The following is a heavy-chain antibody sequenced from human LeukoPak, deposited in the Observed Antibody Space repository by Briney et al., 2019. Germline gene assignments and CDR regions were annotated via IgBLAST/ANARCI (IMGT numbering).Heavy chain of an antibody. V-gene: IGHV3-53*01. J-gene: IGHJ3*02. CDR3: ARKNDLFNAAFDI. CDR1: GFTVSSSY. Sequence: GGSLRLSCAASGFTVSSSYMSWVRQAPGKGPEWVSITYTDVNTNYADSVKGRFTISRDNSQNTLSLQMSSLRAEDTAVYYCARKNDLFNAAFDIWGQGTVVTVS. CDR2: TYTDVNT. D-gene: IGHD1-1*01.